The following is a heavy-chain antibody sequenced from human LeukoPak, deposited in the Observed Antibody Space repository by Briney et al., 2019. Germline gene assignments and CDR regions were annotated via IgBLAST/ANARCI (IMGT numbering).Heavy chain of an antibody. CDR3: ARADYCSSTSCFVGEGRYSYYYGMDV. CDR2: INPNSGGT. CDR1: GYTFTAFY. J-gene: IGHJ6*02. V-gene: IGHV1-2*02. Sequence: GASVKVSCKASGYTFTAFYVHWVRQAPGQGLEWMGWINPNSGGTNFAQSFQGRVTMTRDTSISTAYMELSGLTSDDTAVYYCARADYCSSTSCFVGEGRYSYYYGMDVWGQGTTVTVS. D-gene: IGHD2-2*01.